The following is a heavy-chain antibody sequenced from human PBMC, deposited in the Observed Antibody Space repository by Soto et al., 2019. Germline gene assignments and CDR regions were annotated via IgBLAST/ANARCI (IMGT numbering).Heavy chain of an antibody. V-gene: IGHV1-18*01. CDR1: GYTFTRSG. CDR3: AKPSQGALYYYGMDV. CDR2: ISTYNGDT. J-gene: IGHJ6*02. Sequence: ASVKVSCKASGYTFTRSGISWVRQAPGQGLEWMGWISTYNGDTNYAQTFQGRVTMTTDTSTSTVHMEVRSLRSDDTAVYYCAKPSQGALYYYGMDVWGQGTTVTVSS.